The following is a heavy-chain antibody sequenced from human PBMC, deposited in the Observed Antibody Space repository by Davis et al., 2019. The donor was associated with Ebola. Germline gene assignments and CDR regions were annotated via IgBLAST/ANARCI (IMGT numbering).Heavy chain of an antibody. CDR3: ASEAWGSYGPDY. V-gene: IGHV1-2*04. CDR2: INPNSGGT. CDR1: GYTFTGYY. D-gene: IGHD5-18*01. Sequence: ASVKVSCKASGYTFTGYYMHWVRQAPGQGLEWMGWINPNSGGTNYAQKFQGWVTMTRDTSISTAYMELSRLRSDDTAVYYCASEAWGSYGPDYWGQGTLVTVSS. J-gene: IGHJ4*02.